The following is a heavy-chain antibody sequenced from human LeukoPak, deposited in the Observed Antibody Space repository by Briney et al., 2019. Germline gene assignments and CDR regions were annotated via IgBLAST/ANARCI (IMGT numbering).Heavy chain of an antibody. CDR1: GLSFNTYS. CDR2: ISATSSTI. D-gene: IGHD3-10*01. CDR3: ARYYYGSGTSFDP. Sequence: GGSLRLSCTASGLSFNTYSMTWVRQAPGKGLEWISYISATSSTIYYADSVKGRFTISRDNAKNSLYLQMSSLRAEDTAVFYCARYYYGSGTSFDPWGQGTLVTVSS. V-gene: IGHV3-48*04. J-gene: IGHJ5*02.